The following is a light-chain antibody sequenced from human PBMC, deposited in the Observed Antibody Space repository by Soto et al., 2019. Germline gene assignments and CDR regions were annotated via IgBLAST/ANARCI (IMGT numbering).Light chain of an antibody. Sequence: QSVLTQPPSVSGAPGQRVTISCAGTSSNIGACYDVHWYQQLPGTAPKLLIFGNTHRPSGVPDRFSGSKSGTSPSLAITGLQAEDEGDYYCQSYDRSLSVWVFGGGTKLTVL. V-gene: IGLV1-40*01. CDR2: GNT. CDR1: SSNIGACYD. J-gene: IGLJ3*02. CDR3: QSYDRSLSVWV.